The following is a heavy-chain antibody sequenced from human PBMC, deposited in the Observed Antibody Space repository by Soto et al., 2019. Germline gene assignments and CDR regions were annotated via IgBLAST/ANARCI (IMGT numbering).Heavy chain of an antibody. D-gene: IGHD6-19*01. CDR1: GYTFTNYY. V-gene: IGHV1-46*01. CDR3: ARGFSSGWPFGY. Sequence: QVQLVQSGAEGKKPGASVKVSCKASGYTFTNYYMHWVRQAPGQGLEWMGIINPSGGSTTYAQKFQGRVTMTRDTSTSTVYMELSSLRSEDTDVYYCARGFSSGWPFGYWGQGTPVTVSS. CDR2: INPSGGST. J-gene: IGHJ4*02.